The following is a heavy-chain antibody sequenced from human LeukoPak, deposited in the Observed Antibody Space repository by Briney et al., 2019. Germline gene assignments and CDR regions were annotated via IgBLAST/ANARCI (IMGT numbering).Heavy chain of an antibody. D-gene: IGHD2-8*01. V-gene: IGHV3-23*01. J-gene: IGHJ6*03. CDR2: ISGSGGST. CDR1: GFTFSSYA. Sequence: GGSLRLSCAASGFTFSSYAMSWVRQAPGKGLEWVSAISGSGGSTYYAASVRGRFTISRDNSKNILYLQMNSLRAEDTAVYYCAKDRCSNGIGCLYYYMDVWGKGTMVTISS. CDR3: AKDRCSNGIGCLYYYMDV.